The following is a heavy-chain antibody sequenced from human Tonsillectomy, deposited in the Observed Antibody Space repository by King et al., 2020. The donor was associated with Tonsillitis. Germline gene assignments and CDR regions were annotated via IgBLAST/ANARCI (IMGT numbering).Heavy chain of an antibody. J-gene: IGHJ4*02. CDR3: ARGLYRADY. CDR2: IYNGGDT. D-gene: IGHD4-11*01. Sequence: VQLQESGPGLVKPSETLSLTCTVSGASVSSLYWTWIRQPAGKGLQWIGRIYNGGDTKYNPSLKSRVTMSVDTSKNQFSLSLNSVTAADTAMYFCARGLYRADYWGQGSLVTVSS. CDR1: GASVSSLY. V-gene: IGHV4-4*07.